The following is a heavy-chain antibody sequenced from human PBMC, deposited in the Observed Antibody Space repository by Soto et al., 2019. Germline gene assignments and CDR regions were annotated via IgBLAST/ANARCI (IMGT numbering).Heavy chain of an antibody. Sequence: GGSLRLSCAASGFTSRNYAMSWVRQAPGKGLEWVSGISGSDGSSHHADSVKGRFTVSRDRSKNSLYLQMNSLRDEDTAVFYLVIGRANTAFVYSDQGTLRTVFS. J-gene: IGHJ4*02. V-gene: IGHV3-23*01. CDR2: ISGSDGSS. CDR1: GFTSRNYA. D-gene: IGHD3-3*01. CDR3: VIGRANTAFVY.